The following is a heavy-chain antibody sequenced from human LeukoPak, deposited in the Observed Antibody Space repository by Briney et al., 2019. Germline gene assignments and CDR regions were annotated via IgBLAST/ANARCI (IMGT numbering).Heavy chain of an antibody. CDR3: ARGQKETIFGLVILLGYYMDV. CDR1: GYTFTSYD. J-gene: IGHJ6*03. V-gene: IGHV1-8*01. CDR2: MNPNSGNT. Sequence: ASVKVSCKASGYTFTSYDINWVRQATGQGLEWMGWMNPNSGNTGYAQKFQGRVTMTRNTSISTAYMELSSLRSEDTAVYYCARGQKETIFGLVILLGYYMDVWGKGTTVTVSS. D-gene: IGHD3-3*01.